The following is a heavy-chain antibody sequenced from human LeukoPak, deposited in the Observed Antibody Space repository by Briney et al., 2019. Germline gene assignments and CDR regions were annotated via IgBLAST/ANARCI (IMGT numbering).Heavy chain of an antibody. J-gene: IGHJ4*02. CDR2: ISSSSSYI. V-gene: IGHV3-21*01. CDR1: GFTYSSYS. D-gene: IGHD5-12*01. Sequence: GGSLRLSCAASGFTYSSYSMNWVRQGPGKGLEWVSSISSSSSYIYYADSVKGRFTISRDNAKNSLYLQMNSLRAEDTAVYYCARESTYSGYVSYWGQGTLVTVSS. CDR3: ARESTYSGYVSY.